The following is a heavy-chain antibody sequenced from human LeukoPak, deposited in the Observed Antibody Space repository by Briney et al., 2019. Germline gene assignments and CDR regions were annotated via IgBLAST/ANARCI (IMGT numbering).Heavy chain of an antibody. D-gene: IGHD4-17*01. CDR2: ISGSGGST. V-gene: IGHV3-23*01. J-gene: IGHJ4*02. CDR1: GFTFSSYA. Sequence: GGSPRLSCAASGFTFSSYAMSWVRQAPGKGLEWVSAISGSGGSTYYADSVKGRFTISRDNSKNTLYLQMNSLRAEDTAVYYCAKDPAGYGDYIFEIYFDYWGQGTLVTVSS. CDR3: AKDPAGYGDYIFEIYFDY.